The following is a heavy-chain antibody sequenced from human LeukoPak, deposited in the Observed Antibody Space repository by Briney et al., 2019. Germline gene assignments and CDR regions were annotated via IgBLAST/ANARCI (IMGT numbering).Heavy chain of an antibody. CDR1: GFTFTSYG. CDR2: ISGSGSST. V-gene: IGHV3-23*01. J-gene: IGHJ3*02. Sequence: QAGGSLRLSCAASGFTFTSYGMSWVRQAPGEGLEWVSAISGSGSSTYYADSVKGRFTISRDNAKNSLYLQMNSLRAEDTAVYYCGRVKEASAFDIWGQGTMVTVSS. CDR3: GRVKEASAFDI. D-gene: IGHD5-12*01.